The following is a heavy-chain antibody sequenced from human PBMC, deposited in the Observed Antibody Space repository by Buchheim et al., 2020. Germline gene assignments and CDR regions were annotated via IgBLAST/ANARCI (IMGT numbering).Heavy chain of an antibody. J-gene: IGHJ4*02. Sequence: EVQLLESGGGLVQPGGSLRLSCAASGFTFSSYAMSWVRQAPGKGLEWVSVISGSGGTTHYADSVKGRFTISRDYSKSTLYLQMNSLRAENTAVYYCAKDSDSGSYYYFDYWGQGSL. V-gene: IGHV3-23*01. CDR3: AKDSDSGSYYYFDY. CDR1: GFTFSSYA. CDR2: ISGSGGTT. D-gene: IGHD1-26*01.